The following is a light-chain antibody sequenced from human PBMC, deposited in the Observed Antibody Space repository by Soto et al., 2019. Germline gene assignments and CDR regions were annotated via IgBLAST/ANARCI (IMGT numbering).Light chain of an antibody. CDR2: GAS. V-gene: IGKV3-20*01. CDR1: QTVNSDY. CDR3: QQYGSSPRT. Sequence: TQSPGTLSLSPGERATLSCRASQTVNSDYLAWYHQKPGQAPRLLIYGASSRATGIPDRFSGSGSGTDFTLTISRLEPEDFAVYYCQQYGSSPRTFGQGTKVDIK. J-gene: IGKJ1*01.